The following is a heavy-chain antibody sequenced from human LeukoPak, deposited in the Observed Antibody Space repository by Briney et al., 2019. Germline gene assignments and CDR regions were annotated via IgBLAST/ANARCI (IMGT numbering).Heavy chain of an antibody. CDR1: GFTVSSNY. CDR2: IYSGGST. V-gene: IGHV3-53*01. J-gene: IGHJ4*02. Sequence: GGSLRLSCAASGFTVSSNYMSWVRQAPGKGLEWVSVIYSGGSTYYADSVKGRFTISRDNSKNTLYLQMNSLRAEDTAVYYCAREIVATAGVEYSSSSTGRYWGQGTLVTVSS. CDR3: AREIVATAGVEYSSSSTGRY. D-gene: IGHD5-12*01.